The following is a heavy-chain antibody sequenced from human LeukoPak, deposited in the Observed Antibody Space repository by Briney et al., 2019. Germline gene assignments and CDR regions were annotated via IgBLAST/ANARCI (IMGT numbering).Heavy chain of an antibody. V-gene: IGHV4-34*01. Sequence: SETLSLTCAVYGGSFRGYYWSWIRQPPGKGLEWIGEINHSGSTNYNPSLKSRVTISVDTSKNQFSLKLSSVTAADTAVYYCPRVRNVRNWFDPWGQGTLVTVSS. J-gene: IGHJ5*02. CDR3: PRVRNVRNWFDP. CDR1: GGSFRGYY. CDR2: INHSGST.